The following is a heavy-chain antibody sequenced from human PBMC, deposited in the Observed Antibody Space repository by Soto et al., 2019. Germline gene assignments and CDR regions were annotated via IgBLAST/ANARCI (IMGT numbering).Heavy chain of an antibody. V-gene: IGHV3-53*02. D-gene: IGHD3-3*01. CDR1: GFTVSSNY. J-gene: IGHJ4*02. CDR3: ARLTFLECLMPVGYDY. Sequence: EVQLVETGGGLIQPGGSLRLSCAASGFTVSSNYMSWVRQAPGKGLEWVSVIYSGGSTYYADSVKDRFTISRDNSKNTLYLQMNSLRAEDTAVYYCARLTFLECLMPVGYDYWGQGTLVTVSS. CDR2: IYSGGST.